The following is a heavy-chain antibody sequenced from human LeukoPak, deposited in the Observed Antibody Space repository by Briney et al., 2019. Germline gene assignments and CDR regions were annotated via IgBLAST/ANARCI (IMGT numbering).Heavy chain of an antibody. J-gene: IGHJ4*02. D-gene: IGHD3-9*01. V-gene: IGHV4-59*08. Sequence: SETLSLTCTVSVDSFNSYYWNWIRQPPGKGLEWIAYIYYSGSTNYNPYLKSRVTVSVDTSKNQFSLKLSSGTAADTAVYYCARHGYDTGNFQAHFDYWGRGILVTVSS. CDR2: IYYSGST. CDR3: ARHGYDTGNFQAHFDY. CDR1: VDSFNSYY.